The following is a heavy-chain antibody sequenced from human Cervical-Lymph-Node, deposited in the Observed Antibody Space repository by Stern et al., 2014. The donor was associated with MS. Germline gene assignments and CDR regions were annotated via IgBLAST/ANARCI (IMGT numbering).Heavy chain of an antibody. CDR3: AIGAYCGGDCYWGYFDS. V-gene: IGHV1-69*01. CDR2: IIPIFGLT. Sequence: QVQLVESGAEVKKPGSSVKVSCKASGGTFSDYDINWVRLAPGKGLEWMGGIIPIFGLTDYAKTFQGRVTITAEEFTTTTDTGVSSVRSEDTAIYYCAIGAYCGGDCYWGYFDSWGQGTLVTVSS. CDR1: GGTFSDYD. D-gene: IGHD2-21*02. J-gene: IGHJ4*02.